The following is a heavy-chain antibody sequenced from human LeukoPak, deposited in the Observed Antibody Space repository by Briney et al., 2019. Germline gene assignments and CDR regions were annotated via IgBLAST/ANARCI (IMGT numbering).Heavy chain of an antibody. CDR1: GLTFNTYE. V-gene: IGHV3-48*03. D-gene: IGHD6-19*01. CDR2: ISNSGSTI. Sequence: PGGSLRLSCAASGLTFNTYEMNWVRQAPGKGLEWVSYISNSGSTIYYADSVKGRFTISRDNAKNSLDLQMTSLRAEDTAVYYCASLLSSGWYHYFDDWGQGTLVTVSS. J-gene: IGHJ4*02. CDR3: ASLLSSGWYHYFDD.